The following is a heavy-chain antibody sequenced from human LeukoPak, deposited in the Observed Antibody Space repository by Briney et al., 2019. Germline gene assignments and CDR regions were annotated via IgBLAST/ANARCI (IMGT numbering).Heavy chain of an antibody. Sequence: ASVKVSCKASGHTFTSYGISWVRQAPGQGLEWMGWIRAYNGNTNYAQKFQGRVTMTTDTSTSTAYMELRSLRSDDTAVYYCARGHCSSTSCYRGVDYWGQGTLVTVSS. CDR1: GHTFTSYG. V-gene: IGHV1-18*01. CDR2: IRAYNGNT. CDR3: ARGHCSSTSCYRGVDY. J-gene: IGHJ4*02. D-gene: IGHD2-2*01.